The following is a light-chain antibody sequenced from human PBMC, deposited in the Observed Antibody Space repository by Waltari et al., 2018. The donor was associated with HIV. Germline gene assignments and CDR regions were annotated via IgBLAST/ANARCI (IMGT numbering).Light chain of an antibody. V-gene: IGLV2-8*01. Sequence: QPALTQPPSASGSPGQSVTISCTGTSSAVGGYNYVSWYQQHPGKAPNLIIYEVSTRPSGVPDRFSGSKSGNTASLIVSGLQAEDEADYYCSSYAGSNNLFVFGTGTKVTVL. CDR2: EVS. CDR1: SSAVGGYNY. J-gene: IGLJ1*01. CDR3: SSYAGSNNLFV.